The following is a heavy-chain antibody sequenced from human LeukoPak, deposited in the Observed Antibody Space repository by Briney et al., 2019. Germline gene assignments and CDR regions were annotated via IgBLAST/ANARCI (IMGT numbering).Heavy chain of an antibody. CDR2: IISTGTT. V-gene: IGHV3-23*01. Sequence: GGSLRLSCAASGFTFSTSAMTWVRQAPGKGLEWVSGIISTGTTYYADSVRGLFTISRDNSKNTLYLLMTSLRVEDTAVYYCATAKYDYGDPVGWFDPWGPGTLVTVSS. D-gene: IGHD4-17*01. CDR1: GFTFSTSA. CDR3: ATAKYDYGDPVGWFDP. J-gene: IGHJ5*02.